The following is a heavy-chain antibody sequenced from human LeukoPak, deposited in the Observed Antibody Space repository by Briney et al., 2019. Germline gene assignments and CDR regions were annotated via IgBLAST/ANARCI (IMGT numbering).Heavy chain of an antibody. Sequence: GGSLRLSCVGSGFTFRSHWVNWVRHSPGKGPEWVANIKPDGIDKYYLDSARGRFTVSRDNAQNSAFLQMNSLRVEDTAIYYCATISAQTFDIWGQGTLVSVSS. CDR1: GFTFRSHW. CDR3: ATISAQTFDI. D-gene: IGHD5-24*01. CDR2: IKPDGIDK. J-gene: IGHJ3*02. V-gene: IGHV3-7*01.